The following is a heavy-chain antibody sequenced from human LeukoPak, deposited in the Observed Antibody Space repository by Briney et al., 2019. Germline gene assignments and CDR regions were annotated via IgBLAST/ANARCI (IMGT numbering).Heavy chain of an antibody. J-gene: IGHJ5*02. D-gene: IGHD6-6*01. V-gene: IGHV1-46*01. CDR2: INPSGGST. Sequence: GASVKVSCKASGYTFTSYYMHWVRQAPGQGLEWMGIINPSGGSTSYAQKFQGRVTMTRDTSTSTVYMELSSLRPEDTAVYYCARGGYSSSATINWFDPWGQGTLVTVSS. CDR1: GYTFTSYY. CDR3: ARGGYSSSATINWFDP.